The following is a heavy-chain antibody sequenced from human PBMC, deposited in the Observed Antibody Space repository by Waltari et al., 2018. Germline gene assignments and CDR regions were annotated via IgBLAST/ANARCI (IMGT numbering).Heavy chain of an antibody. V-gene: IGHV3-33*06. CDR1: GFTFSSYG. CDR3: AKGTSRHYDYVWGSYRRRFDY. J-gene: IGHJ4*02. D-gene: IGHD3-16*02. Sequence: PGRSLRLSCAASGFTFSSYGMHWVRQAPGKGLEWVAVIWYDGSNKYYADSVKGRFTISRDNSKNTLYLQMNSLRAEDTAVYYCAKGTSRHYDYVWGSYRRRFDYWGQGTLVTVSS. CDR2: IWYDGSNK.